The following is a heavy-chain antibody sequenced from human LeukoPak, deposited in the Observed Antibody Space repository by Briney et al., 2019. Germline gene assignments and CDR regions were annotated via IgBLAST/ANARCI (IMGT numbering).Heavy chain of an antibody. CDR1: GFTFSNYG. J-gene: IGHJ1*01. V-gene: IGHV3-30*02. CDR2: IRNDDGSNK. Sequence: GGSLRLSCAASGFTFSNYGMHWVRQAPGRGLEWVAFIRNDDGSNKYYADSVKGRFTISRDNSKNTVHLQMNSLRVEDTAVYYCAKDEAQYFQHWGQGTLVTVSA. CDR3: AKDEAQYFQH.